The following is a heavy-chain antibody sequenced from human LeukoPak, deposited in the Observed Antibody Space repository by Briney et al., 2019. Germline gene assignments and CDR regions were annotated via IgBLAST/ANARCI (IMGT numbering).Heavy chain of an antibody. J-gene: IGHJ4*02. D-gene: IGHD3-22*01. Sequence: GGSLRLSCAASGFTFSDYYMSWIRQAPGKGLEWVSYISSSGSTIYYADSVKGRFTISRDNAKNSLYLQMNSLRAEDTAVYYCARVTYYYDSSGYYENLNQFGYWGQGTLVTVSS. CDR3: ARVTYYYDSSGYYENLNQFGY. CDR2: ISSSGSTI. CDR1: GFTFSDYY. V-gene: IGHV3-11*01.